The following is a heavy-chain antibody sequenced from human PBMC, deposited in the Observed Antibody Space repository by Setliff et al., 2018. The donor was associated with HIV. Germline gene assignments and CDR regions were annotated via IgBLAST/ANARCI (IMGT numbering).Heavy chain of an antibody. J-gene: IGHJ4*02. CDR2: LFYNGNT. CDR3: ARQFRYPNRAVAGVDY. CDR1: GGSISNNSYC. D-gene: IGHD6-19*01. V-gene: IGHV4-39*01. Sequence: SETLSLTCTVSGGSISNNSYCWGWVRQPPGKGLELIGNLFYNGNTYYNPSLKSRVTISVDTSKNQFSLKLSSVTAADTAIYFCARQFRYPNRAVAGVDYWGQGTLVTVSS.